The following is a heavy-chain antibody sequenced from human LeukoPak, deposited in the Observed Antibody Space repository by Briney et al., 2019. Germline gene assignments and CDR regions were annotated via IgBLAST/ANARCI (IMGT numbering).Heavy chain of an antibody. Sequence: GGALRLSCAASGFTFSDYYMTWIRQAPGEGLEGVSYISSSGTTIYYADSVKGRFTVSRDNAKNSLYLQMNSLRAEDTAVYYCARDLGYSSGWPFDYWGQGTLVTVSS. D-gene: IGHD6-19*01. CDR1: GFTFSDYY. J-gene: IGHJ4*02. CDR2: ISSSGTTI. CDR3: ARDLGYSSGWPFDY. V-gene: IGHV3-11*04.